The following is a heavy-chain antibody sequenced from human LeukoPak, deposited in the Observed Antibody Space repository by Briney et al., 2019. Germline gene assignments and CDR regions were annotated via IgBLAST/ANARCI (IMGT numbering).Heavy chain of an antibody. D-gene: IGHD3-10*01. J-gene: IGHJ6*03. Sequence: ASVKVSCKASGYTFTGYYMHWVRQAPGQGLERMGWINPNSGGTNYAQKFQGRVTMTRDTSISTAYMELSRLRSDDTAVYYCARDEVTMVRGVIITSSYYYYMDVWGKGTTVTVSS. CDR3: ARDEVTMVRGVIITSSYYYYMDV. CDR1: GYTFTGYY. V-gene: IGHV1-2*02. CDR2: INPNSGGT.